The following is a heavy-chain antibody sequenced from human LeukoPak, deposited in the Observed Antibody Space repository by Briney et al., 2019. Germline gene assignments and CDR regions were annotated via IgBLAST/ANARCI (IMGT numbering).Heavy chain of an antibody. J-gene: IGHJ4*02. Sequence: SETLSLTCTVSGGSFSSYYWSWIRQPPGKGLEWIGYIYYSGSTNYNPSLKSRVTISVDTSKNQFSLKLSSVTAADTAVYYCARGRYYDILTGYYHLQPFDYWGQGTLVTVSS. D-gene: IGHD3-9*01. CDR1: GGSFSSYY. CDR3: ARGRYYDILTGYYHLQPFDY. CDR2: IYYSGST. V-gene: IGHV4-59*01.